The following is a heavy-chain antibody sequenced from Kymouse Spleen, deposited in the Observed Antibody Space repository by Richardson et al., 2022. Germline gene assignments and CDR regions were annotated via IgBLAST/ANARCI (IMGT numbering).Heavy chain of an antibody. CDR2: IKSKTDGGTT. V-gene: IGHV3-15*01. Sequence: EVQLVESGGGLVKPGGSLRLSCAASGFTFSNAWMSWVRQAPGKGLEWVGRIKSKTDGGTTDYAAPVKGRFTISRDDSKNTLYLQMNSLKTEDTAVYYCTTDHYYGSGSYDYWGQGTLVTVSS. CDR3: TTDHYYGSGSYDY. J-gene: IGHJ4*02. D-gene: IGHD3-10*01. CDR1: GFTFSNAW.